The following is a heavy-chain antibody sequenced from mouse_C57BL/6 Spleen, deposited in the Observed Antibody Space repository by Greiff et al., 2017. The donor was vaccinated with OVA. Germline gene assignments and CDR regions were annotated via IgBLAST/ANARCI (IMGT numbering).Heavy chain of an antibody. CDR3: ARLGYDYDVKEYYAMDY. CDR2: IYPGDGDT. CDR1: GYAFSSSW. Sequence: QVQLQQSGPELVKPGASVKISCKASGYAFSSSWMNWVKQRPGKGLEWIGRIYPGDGDTNYNGKFKGKATLTADKSSSTAYMQLSSLTSEDSAVYFCARLGYDYDVKEYYAMDYWGQGTSVTVSS. J-gene: IGHJ4*01. V-gene: IGHV1-82*01. D-gene: IGHD2-4*01.